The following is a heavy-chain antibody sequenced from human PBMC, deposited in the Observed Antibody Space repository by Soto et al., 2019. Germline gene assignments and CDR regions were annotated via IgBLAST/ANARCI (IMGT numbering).Heavy chain of an antibody. CDR3: AKRGYCSGGNCYGDYFPH. V-gene: IGHV3-23*01. CDR1: GFTFSTYA. D-gene: IGHD2-15*01. Sequence: EVQLLESGGGLVQPGGSLRLSCAASGFTFSTYAITWVRQAPGRGLEWVSTISGGGESTYFADSVKGRFTISRDNSKNTVYLQMNSLRAEHTAVYYCAKRGYCSGGNCYGDYFPHWGQGTLVTVSS. CDR2: ISGGGEST. J-gene: IGHJ1*01.